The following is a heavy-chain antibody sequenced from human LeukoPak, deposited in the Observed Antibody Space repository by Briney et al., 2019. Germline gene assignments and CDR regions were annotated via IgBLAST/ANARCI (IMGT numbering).Heavy chain of an antibody. CDR1: GFTFSSYW. CDR3: ARGGSWSGDN. J-gene: IGHJ4*02. V-gene: IGHV3-7*01. Sequence: GGSLRLSCVASGFTFSSYWMNWVRQAPGKGLEWVAIIKPDGSEKFYADSVRDRFTISRDNAKNSLYLQMNSLRADDTAVYYCARGGSWSGDNWGQGTLVTVSS. CDR2: IKPDGSEK. D-gene: IGHD2-8*02.